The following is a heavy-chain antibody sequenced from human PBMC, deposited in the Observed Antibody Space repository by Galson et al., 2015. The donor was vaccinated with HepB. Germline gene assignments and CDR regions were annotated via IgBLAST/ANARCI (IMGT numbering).Heavy chain of an antibody. Sequence: SLRLSCAASGFTFSSYSMNWVRQAPGKGLEWVSYISSSSSTIYYADSVKGRFTISRDNAKNSLYLQMNSLRDEDTAVYYCAREAPNYYDSSGPSWYFDLWGRGTLVTVSS. CDR2: ISSSSSTI. V-gene: IGHV3-48*02. CDR1: GFTFSSYS. CDR3: AREAPNYYDSSGPSWYFDL. J-gene: IGHJ2*01. D-gene: IGHD3-22*01.